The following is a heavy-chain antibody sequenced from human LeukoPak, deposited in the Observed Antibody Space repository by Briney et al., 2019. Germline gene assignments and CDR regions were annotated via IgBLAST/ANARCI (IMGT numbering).Heavy chain of an antibody. D-gene: IGHD3-3*01. Sequence: PGGSLRLSCAASGFTFSSYSMNWVRQAPGKGLEWVSSISSSSSYIYYADSVKGRFTISRDNAKNSLYLQMNSLRAEATAVYYCARAAAPYDFWSGYYPPDAFDIWGQGTMVTVSS. J-gene: IGHJ3*02. V-gene: IGHV3-21*01. CDR2: ISSSSSYI. CDR1: GFTFSSYS. CDR3: ARAAAPYDFWSGYYPPDAFDI.